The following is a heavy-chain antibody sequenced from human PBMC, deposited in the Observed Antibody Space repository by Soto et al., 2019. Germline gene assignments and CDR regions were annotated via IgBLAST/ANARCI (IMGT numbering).Heavy chain of an antibody. V-gene: IGHV3-30-3*01. J-gene: IGHJ4*02. D-gene: IGHD3-22*01. CDR1: GFSFGTYA. CDR2: ISDDGNTK. Sequence: QVQLVESGGGVVQPGTSLRLSCAASGFSFGTYAMYWVRQAPGRGLEWVAVISDDGNTKYYADYVKGRFTISRDTSRNTLYLQIYSLRTEDAAVYYCASSYFYDSGGYYPFDNWGQGTLVTVSS. CDR3: ASSYFYDSGGYYPFDN.